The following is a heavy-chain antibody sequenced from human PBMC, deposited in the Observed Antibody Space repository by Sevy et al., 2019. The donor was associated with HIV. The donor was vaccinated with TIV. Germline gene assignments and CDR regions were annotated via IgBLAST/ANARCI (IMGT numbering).Heavy chain of an antibody. CDR2: IKGDGSDK. CDR1: GFSFSANW. Sequence: LSLTCAASGFSFSANWMNWVRQAPGKGLEWVANIKGDGSDKHYVDSVEGRFTISRDNAKNVLYLQMNSLRAEDTAVYYCAHGTFGRFESWGQGTLVTVSS. J-gene: IGHJ4*02. V-gene: IGHV3-7*01. D-gene: IGHD3-16*01. CDR3: AHGTFGRFES.